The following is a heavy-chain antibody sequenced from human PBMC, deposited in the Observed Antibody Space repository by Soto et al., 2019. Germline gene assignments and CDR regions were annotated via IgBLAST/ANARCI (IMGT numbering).Heavy chain of an antibody. J-gene: IGHJ2*01. V-gene: IGHV4-61*01. D-gene: IGHD3-22*01. CDR2: IYYSGST. Sequence: QVQLQESGPGLVKPSETLSLTCTVSGGSVSSGSYYWSWIRQPPGKGLEWIGYIYYSGSTNYNPSLQSPVTISVDTSKNPFSLTLSSVTAADTAVYYCARVYYSDFPLPVLGYWYFELWGRGTLVTVSS. CDR3: ARVYYSDFPLPVLGYWYFEL. CDR1: GGSVSSGSYY.